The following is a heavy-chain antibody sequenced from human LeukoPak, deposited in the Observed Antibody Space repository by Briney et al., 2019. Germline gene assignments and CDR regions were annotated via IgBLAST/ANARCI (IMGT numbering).Heavy chain of an antibody. CDR3: ARTGYSSDYYGMDV. V-gene: IGHV4-39*07. J-gene: IGHJ6*02. D-gene: IGHD6-25*01. CDR1: GGSISSSSYY. CDR2: IYYSGST. Sequence: SETLSLTCTVSGGSISSSSYYWGWIRQPPGKGLEWIGSIYYSGSTHYNPSLKSRVTISVDTSKNQFSLKLSSVTAADTAVYYCARTGYSSDYYGMDVWGQGTTVTVSS.